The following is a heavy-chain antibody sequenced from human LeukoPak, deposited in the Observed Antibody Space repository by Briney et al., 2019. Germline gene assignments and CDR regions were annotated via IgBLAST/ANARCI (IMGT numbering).Heavy chain of an antibody. CDR2: TIPMLGIT. CDR3: ATPYYHDSSGYYDQFDY. V-gene: IGHV1-69*04. J-gene: IGHJ4*02. CDR1: GGTFSSYA. D-gene: IGHD3-22*01. Sequence: GSSVKVSCKASGGTFSSYAISWVRQAPGQGLEWMGRTIPMLGITNYAQKFQDRVTITADKSTSTAYMELSSLRSEDTAIYYCATPYYHDSSGYYDQFDYWGQGTLVTVSS.